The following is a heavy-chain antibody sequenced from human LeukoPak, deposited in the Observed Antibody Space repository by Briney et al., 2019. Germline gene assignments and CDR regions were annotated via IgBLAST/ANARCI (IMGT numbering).Heavy chain of an antibody. Sequence: GGSLRLSCEASGFTSSHFGMHWVRQAPGKGLEWVAVIWSDATNEYYADSVKGRFTISRDNFKKTVSLQMNSLRAEDTAVYYFAKDAQRGFDYSNSLEHWGQGSLVTVSS. J-gene: IGHJ4*02. CDR2: IWSDATNE. V-gene: IGHV3-33*06. CDR3: AKDAQRGFDYSNSLEH. D-gene: IGHD4-11*01. CDR1: GFTSSHFG.